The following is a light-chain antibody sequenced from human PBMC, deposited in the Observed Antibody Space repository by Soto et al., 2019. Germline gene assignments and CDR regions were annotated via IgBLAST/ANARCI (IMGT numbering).Light chain of an antibody. CDR3: QQYNSYSRT. V-gene: IGKV3-15*01. CDR2: GAS. Sequence: VMPPSPATLSLSPGERAPLSCRASQSLRSSLAWYQQKPGQAPRLLIYGASTRATGIPARFSGSGSGKEFTITISSLQNDDFETYYCQQYNSYSRTCGQGTKGDIK. CDR1: QSLRSS. J-gene: IGKJ1*01.